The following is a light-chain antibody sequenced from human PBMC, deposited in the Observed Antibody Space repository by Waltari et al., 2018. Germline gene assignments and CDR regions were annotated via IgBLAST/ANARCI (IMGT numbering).Light chain of an antibody. J-gene: IGLJ2*01. CDR2: NAS. V-gene: IGLV3-21*01. CDR1: KVGSKR. CDR3: QVWDSGRDQVV. Sequence: SYELTQAPSVSVAPGKTATITGGGNKVGSKRVHWFQQKTGQAPVLVIYNASDRPSGIPERFSGSNTGNTATLTISRVEAGDEADYYCQVWDSGRDQVVFGGGTKLAVL.